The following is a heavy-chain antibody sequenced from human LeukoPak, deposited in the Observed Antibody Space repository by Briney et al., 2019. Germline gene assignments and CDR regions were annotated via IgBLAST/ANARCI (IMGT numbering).Heavy chain of an antibody. CDR2: IYYSGST. CDR1: GGSISSYY. J-gene: IGHJ4*02. D-gene: IGHD3-22*01. Sequence: SETLSLTCTVSGGSISSYYWSWIRQPPGKGLEWIGYIYYSGSTNYNPSLKSRVTISVDTSKNQFSLKLSSVTAADTAVYYCARQDYYDSSGYYRWGQGTLVTVSS. CDR3: ARQDYYDSSGYYR. V-gene: IGHV4-59*08.